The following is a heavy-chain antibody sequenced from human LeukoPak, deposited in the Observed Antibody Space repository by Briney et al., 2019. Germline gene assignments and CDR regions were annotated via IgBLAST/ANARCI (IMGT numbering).Heavy chain of an antibody. Sequence: NPSETLSLTCTVSGGSINAYYWSWVRQSPGKGLEWIGYVHYGGSTNYNPSLKSRVTISVDASKNHFSLRLTSMTAADTAVYYCVNLLHDSSGHCYFDYWGQGTLVSVSS. CDR2: VHYGGST. CDR1: GGSINAYY. CDR3: VNLLHDSSGHCYFDY. V-gene: IGHV4-59*01. D-gene: IGHD6-19*01. J-gene: IGHJ4*02.